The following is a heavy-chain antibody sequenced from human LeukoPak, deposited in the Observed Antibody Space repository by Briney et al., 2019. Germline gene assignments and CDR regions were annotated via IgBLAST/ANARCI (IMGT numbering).Heavy chain of an antibody. CDR3: AKWGDYDVLTGYYVPDY. V-gene: IGHV3-23*01. D-gene: IGHD3-9*01. CDR1: GFTFSNYA. J-gene: IGHJ4*02. Sequence: QLGASLRLSCAASGFTFSNYAMSWVRQAPGKGLEWVSAILGSGGSTYYADSVKGRFTVSRDNSKSTLYLQMNSLRAEDTALYYCAKWGDYDVLTGYYVPDYWGQGTMVTVSS. CDR2: ILGSGGST.